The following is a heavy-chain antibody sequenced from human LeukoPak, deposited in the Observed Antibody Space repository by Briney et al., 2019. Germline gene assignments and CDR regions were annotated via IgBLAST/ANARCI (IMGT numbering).Heavy chain of an antibody. CDR1: GCSISSGGYY. CDR3: ARGSDQRPYYFDY. CDR2: IYYSGST. V-gene: IGHV4-31*03. J-gene: IGHJ4*02. Sequence: SETLSLTCTVSGCSISSGGYYWGWLRQQPGKGLEWIGYIYYSGSTYYNPSLKSRFTTSVDTSKNQFSLKLSSVTAADTAVYYCARGSDQRPYYFDYWGQGTLVTVSS. D-gene: IGHD2-2*01.